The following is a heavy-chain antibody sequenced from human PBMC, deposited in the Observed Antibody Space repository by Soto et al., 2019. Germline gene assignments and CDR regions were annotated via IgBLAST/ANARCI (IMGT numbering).Heavy chain of an antibody. D-gene: IGHD3-10*01. CDR2: IWYDGSNK. Sequence: QVQLVESGGGVVQPGRSLRLSCAASGFTFSSYGMHWVRQAPGKGLEWVAVIWYDGSNKYYADSVKGRFTISRDNSKNTLYLQMNSLRAEDAAVYYCARDRVWFGELSGHEYYYGMDVWGQGTTVTVSS. CDR1: GFTFSSYG. J-gene: IGHJ6*02. CDR3: ARDRVWFGELSGHEYYYGMDV. V-gene: IGHV3-33*01.